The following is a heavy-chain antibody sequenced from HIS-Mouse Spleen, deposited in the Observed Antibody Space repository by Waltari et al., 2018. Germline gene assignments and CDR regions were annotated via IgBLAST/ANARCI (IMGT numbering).Heavy chain of an antibody. CDR1: GGSISSSSYY. CDR2: IYYSGST. V-gene: IGHV4-39*07. CDR3: AREIPYSSSWYDWYFDL. D-gene: IGHD6-13*01. J-gene: IGHJ2*01. Sequence: QLQLQESGPGLVKPSETLSLTCTVSGGSISSSSYYWGWIRQPPGKGLEWIGSIYYSGSTYYTPTTKSRVTISVDTYKNQFSLKLSSVTAADTAVYYCAREIPYSSSWYDWYFDLWGRGTLVTVSS.